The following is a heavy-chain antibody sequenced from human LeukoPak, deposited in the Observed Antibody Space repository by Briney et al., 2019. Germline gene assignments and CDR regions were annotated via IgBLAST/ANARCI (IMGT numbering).Heavy chain of an antibody. J-gene: IGHJ6*02. D-gene: IGHD6-13*01. CDR2: ISFDGSDK. Sequence: GGSLRLSCAAPGFTFSSYSIHWVRQAPGKGLEWVAVISFDGSDKYYADSVKGRFTISRDKSQNMVFLQMKSLRLEDTAVYYCARGGIAELEYYYYGLDVWGQGTTVTVSS. CDR1: GFTFSSYS. V-gene: IGHV3-30-3*01. CDR3: ARGGIAELEYYYYGLDV.